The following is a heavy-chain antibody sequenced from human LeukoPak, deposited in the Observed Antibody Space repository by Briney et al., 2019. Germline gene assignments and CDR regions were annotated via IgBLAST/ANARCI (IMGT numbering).Heavy chain of an antibody. D-gene: IGHD5-18*01. CDR2: IYYSGAT. J-gene: IGHJ4*02. Sequence: SETLSLTCTVSSDSSSSYCWSWIRQSPRKGLEWIGYIYYSGATSYNPSLKSRVTISIDTSKNQFSLKLTSVTAADTAVYYCARVSGDTAMEAFDHWGQGALVTVSS. CDR3: ARVSGDTAMEAFDH. V-gene: IGHV4-59*01. CDR1: SDSSSSYC.